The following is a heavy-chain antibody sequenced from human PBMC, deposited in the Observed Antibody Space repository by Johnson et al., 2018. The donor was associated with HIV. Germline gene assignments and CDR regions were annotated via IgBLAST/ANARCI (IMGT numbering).Heavy chain of an antibody. J-gene: IGHJ3*02. CDR3: AKETGANSAFEI. V-gene: IGHV3-23*04. CDR1: RFTFNNYA. D-gene: IGHD1-7*01. Sequence: VQLVESGGGVVRPGGSLRLSCAASRFTFNNYAMSWVRQAPGKGLEWVSAISDSGERTHYADSVKGRFTTSRENSKKILYFQMDSLRVEDTAIYYCAKETGANSAFEIWGQGTMVTVSS. CDR2: ISDSGERT.